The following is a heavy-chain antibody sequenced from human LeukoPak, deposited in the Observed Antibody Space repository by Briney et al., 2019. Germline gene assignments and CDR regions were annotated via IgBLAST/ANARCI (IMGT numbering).Heavy chain of an antibody. CDR1: GGSFSGYY. D-gene: IGHD3-10*01. J-gene: IGHJ4*02. Sequence: SETLSLTCAVYGGSFSGYYWSWIRQPPGKGLEWIGEINHSGSTNYNPSLKSRVTISVDTSKSQFSLKLSSVTAADTAVYYCARWYGSGSYRFDYWGQGTLVTVSS. CDR3: ARWYGSGSYRFDY. CDR2: INHSGST. V-gene: IGHV4-34*01.